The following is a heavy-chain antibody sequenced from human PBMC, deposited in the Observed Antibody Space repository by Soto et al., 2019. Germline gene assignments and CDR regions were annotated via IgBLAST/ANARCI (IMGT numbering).Heavy chain of an antibody. Sequence: HVQLVQSGGEVKKPGASVKVSCKASGYTFTSYGISWVRQAPGQGLAWMGRISADNGNTNYAQKLQGRVTMTTDTSTSTAYMELRSLRSDATAAYYCARVVGALGHWFDPWGQGTLVTVSS. CDR1: GYTFTSYG. J-gene: IGHJ5*02. CDR3: ARVVGALGHWFDP. D-gene: IGHD1-26*01. V-gene: IGHV1-18*01. CDR2: ISADNGNT.